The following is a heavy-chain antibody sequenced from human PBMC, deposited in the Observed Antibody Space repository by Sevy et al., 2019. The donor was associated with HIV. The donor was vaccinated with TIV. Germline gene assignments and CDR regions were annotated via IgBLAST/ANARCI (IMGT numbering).Heavy chain of an antibody. CDR2: MNPNSGDT. CDR3: ARGTARAETGPTGFDP. CDR1: GYSFTDYY. J-gene: IGHJ5*02. D-gene: IGHD1-1*01. Sequence: ASVKVSCKASGYSFTDYYMHWVRQAPGQGLEWMGWMNPNSGDTKYAQKFQGWVTMTRDTSITTAYMELSRLTSDETAVYFCARGTARAETGPTGFDPWGQGTLVTVSS. V-gene: IGHV1-2*04.